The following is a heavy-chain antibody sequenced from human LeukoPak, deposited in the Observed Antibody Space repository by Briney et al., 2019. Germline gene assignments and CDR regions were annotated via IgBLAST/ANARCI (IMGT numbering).Heavy chain of an antibody. CDR3: VKDFRIAAAGTATDYFDC. V-gene: IGHV3-30*04. CDR1: GFTFSTYA. CDR2: ISLDGSNK. J-gene: IGHJ4*02. D-gene: IGHD6-13*01. Sequence: GGSLRLSCAASGFTFSTYAMHWVRQALGKGLEWVAVISLDGSNKYYADSVKGRFTISRDNSKNTLSLQMNSLRAEDTAVYYCVKDFRIAAAGTATDYFDCWGQGTLVTVSS.